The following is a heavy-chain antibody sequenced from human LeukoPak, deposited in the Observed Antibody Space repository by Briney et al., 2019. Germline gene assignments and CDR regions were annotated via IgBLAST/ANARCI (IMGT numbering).Heavy chain of an antibody. CDR1: GYTFTSYA. V-gene: IGHV7-4-1*02. CDR3: ARGTSIFGVVIMRGRDWFDP. CDR2: INTNTGNP. J-gene: IGHJ5*02. D-gene: IGHD3-3*01. Sequence: ASVKVSCKASGYTFTSYAMNWVRQAPGQGLEWMGWINTNTGNPTYAQGLTGRFVFSLDTSVSTAYLQISSLKAEDTAVYYCARGTSIFGVVIMRGRDWFDPWGQGTLVTVSS.